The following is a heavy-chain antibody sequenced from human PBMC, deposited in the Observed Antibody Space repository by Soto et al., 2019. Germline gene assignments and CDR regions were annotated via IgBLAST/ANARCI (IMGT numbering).Heavy chain of an antibody. J-gene: IGHJ4*02. CDR3: ARSGDNYNRLDY. D-gene: IGHD1-1*01. Sequence: PGGSQRLSCEGSGFTFSDYYISWIRQAPGKGLEWISYSSNSGTFSRYADSVKGRFSISRDNTKNLLYLQMNSLRAEETAVYYCARSGDNYNRLDYWGQGTPVTVSS. CDR1: GFTFSDYY. CDR2: SSNSGTFS. V-gene: IGHV3-11*06.